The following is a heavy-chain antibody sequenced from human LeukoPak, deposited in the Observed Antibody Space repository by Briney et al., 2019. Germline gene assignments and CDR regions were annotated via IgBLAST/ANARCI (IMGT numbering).Heavy chain of an antibody. CDR3: ARDVYYGDYLNWFDP. V-gene: IGHV3-48*01. Sequence: GGSLRLSCAASGFTFDDYGMSWVRQAPGKGLEWVSYISSSSSTIYYADSVKGRFTISRDNAKNSLYLQMNSLRAEDTAVYYCARDVYYGDYLNWFDPWGQGTLVTVSS. CDR1: GFTFDDYG. J-gene: IGHJ5*02. D-gene: IGHD4-17*01. CDR2: ISSSSSTI.